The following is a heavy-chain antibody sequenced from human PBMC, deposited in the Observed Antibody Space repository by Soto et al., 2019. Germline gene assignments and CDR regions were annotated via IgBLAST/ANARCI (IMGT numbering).Heavy chain of an antibody. CDR3: ARDPPRCSSTSWHY. V-gene: IGHV1-18*04. CDR2: ISAYNGNT. J-gene: IGHJ4*02. Sequence: ASVKVSCKASGYTFTSYGISWVRQAPGQGLEWMGWISAYNGNTNYAQKLQGRVTMTTDTSTSTAYMELRSLRSDDTAVYYCARDPPRCSSTSWHYWGQGTLVTVSS. CDR1: GYTFTSYG. D-gene: IGHD2-2*01.